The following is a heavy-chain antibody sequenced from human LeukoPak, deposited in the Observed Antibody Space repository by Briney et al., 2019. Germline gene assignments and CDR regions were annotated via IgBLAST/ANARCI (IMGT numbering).Heavy chain of an antibody. J-gene: IGHJ5*02. CDR3: AKGHSSSPNWFDP. CDR2: ISSSGSNT. CDR1: GFTFSDYY. D-gene: IGHD6-13*01. V-gene: IGHV3-11*04. Sequence: GGSLRLSCVASGFTFSDYYMSWIRQAPGKGLEWVSYISSSGSNTYYADSVKGRFTISRDNAKNSLYLQMNSLRAEDTAVYYCAKGHSSSPNWFDPWGQGTLVTVSS.